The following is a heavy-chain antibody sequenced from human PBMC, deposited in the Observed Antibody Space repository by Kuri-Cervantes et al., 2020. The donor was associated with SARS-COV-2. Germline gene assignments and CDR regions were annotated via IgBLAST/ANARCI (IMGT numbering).Heavy chain of an antibody. V-gene: IGHV3-23*01. D-gene: IGHD3-3*01. CDR1: GFTFSSYA. J-gene: IGHJ4*02. CDR2: ISGSGGST. CDR3: AKDPLYRGTYDLGKLDY. Sequence: GESLKISCAASGFTFSSYAMSWVRQAPGKGLEWVSAISGSGGSTYYADSVKGRFTISRDSSKNTLYLEMNSLRVEDTAVYYCAKDPLYRGTYDLGKLDYWGQGTLVTVSS.